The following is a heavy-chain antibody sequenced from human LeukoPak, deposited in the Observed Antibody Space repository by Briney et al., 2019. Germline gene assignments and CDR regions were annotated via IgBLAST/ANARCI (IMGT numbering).Heavy chain of an antibody. CDR1: GYTVTSYA. D-gene: IGHD3-10*01. Sequence: ASVNVSCTASGYTVTSYAMHWVRQAPGQRLEWMGWINAGNGNTKYSQKFQGRVTITRDTSASTAYMELSSLRSEDTAVYYCARDSVNSAFDYWGQGTLVTVSS. J-gene: IGHJ4*02. CDR3: ARDSVNSAFDY. V-gene: IGHV1-3*01. CDR2: INAGNGNT.